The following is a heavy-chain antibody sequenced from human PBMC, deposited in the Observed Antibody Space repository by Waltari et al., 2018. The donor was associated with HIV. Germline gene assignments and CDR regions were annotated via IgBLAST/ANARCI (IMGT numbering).Heavy chain of an antibody. CDR2: IWYDGSNK. Sequence: QVQLVESGGGVVQPGRSLRLSCAASGFTFSSYGMHWVRQAPGKGLEWVAVIWYDGSNKYYADSVKGRFTISRDNSKNTLYLAMNSLRAEDTAVDYCARDPYDYDSSGHHGRFDDCGQGTLVTVSS. J-gene: IGHJ4*02. CDR1: GFTFSSYG. CDR3: ARDPYDYDSSGHHGRFDD. V-gene: IGHV3-33*01. D-gene: IGHD3-22*01.